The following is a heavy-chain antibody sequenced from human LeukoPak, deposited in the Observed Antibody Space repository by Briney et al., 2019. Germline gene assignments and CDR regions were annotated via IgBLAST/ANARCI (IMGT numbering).Heavy chain of an antibody. CDR3: ARGKWNYPFDY. CDR2: IYSCDST. J-gene: IGHJ4*02. CDR1: GFTVSSNY. Sequence: PGGSLRLSCAASGFTVSSNYVSWVRQAPGKGLEWVSVIYSCDSTYYADAVKGRFTISRDKSKNTLYLQMNSLRAEDTAVYYCARGKWNYPFDYWGQGTLVTVSS. V-gene: IGHV3-53*01. D-gene: IGHD1-7*01.